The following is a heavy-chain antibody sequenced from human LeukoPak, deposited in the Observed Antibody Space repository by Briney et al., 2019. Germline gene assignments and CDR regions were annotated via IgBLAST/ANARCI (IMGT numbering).Heavy chain of an antibody. Sequence: GGSLRLSCAASGFTVSSNYMSWVRQAPGKGLEWVSVIYSGGSTYYADSVKGRFTISRDNSKNTLYLQMNSLRAEDTAVYYCARVAMRYYYYGMDVWGQGTTVTVSS. CDR1: GFTVSSNY. CDR3: ARVAMRYYYYGMDV. V-gene: IGHV3-53*01. J-gene: IGHJ6*02. CDR2: IYSGGST. D-gene: IGHD2-2*01.